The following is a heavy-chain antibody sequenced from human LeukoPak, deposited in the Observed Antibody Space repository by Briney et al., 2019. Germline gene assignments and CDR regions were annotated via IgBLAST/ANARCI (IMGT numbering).Heavy chain of an antibody. D-gene: IGHD6-19*01. CDR1: GGSISSYY. J-gene: IGHJ2*01. Sequence: SETLSLTFTVSGGSISSYYWSWIRPPPGKGLEWIGYIYYSGSTNYNPSLKSRVTISVDTSKNQFSLKLSSVTAADTAVYYCARRYSSGWYDNWYFDLWGRGTLVTVSS. CDR3: ARRYSSGWYDNWYFDL. CDR2: IYYSGST. V-gene: IGHV4-59*08.